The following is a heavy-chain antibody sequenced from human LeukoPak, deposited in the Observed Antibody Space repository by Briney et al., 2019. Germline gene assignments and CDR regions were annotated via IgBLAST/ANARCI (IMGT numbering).Heavy chain of an antibody. CDR2: IIPIFGTA. V-gene: IGHV1-69*13. CDR3: ARGPAYSSGWYGDYYYYMDV. J-gene: IGHJ6*03. Sequence: SVKVSCKASGGTFSSYAISWVRQAPGQGLEWMGGIIPIFGTANYAKKFQGRATITAAESTSTAYMELSSLRSEDTAVYYCARGPAYSSGWYGDYYYYMDVWGKGTTVTVSS. CDR1: GGTFSSYA. D-gene: IGHD6-19*01.